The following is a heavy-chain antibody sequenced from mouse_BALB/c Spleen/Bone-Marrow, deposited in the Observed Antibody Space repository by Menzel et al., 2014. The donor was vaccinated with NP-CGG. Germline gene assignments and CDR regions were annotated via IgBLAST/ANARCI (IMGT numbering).Heavy chain of an antibody. CDR2: INPSNGGT. Sequence: QVQLKQSGAELVKPGASVKLSCKASGYTFTSYYMYWVKQRPGQGLGWIGEINPSNGGTNFNEKFKSKATLTVDKSSNTAYVQLSSLTSEDSAVYHCTRSNYRYWFFDVWGAGTTVTVSS. D-gene: IGHD2-1*01. J-gene: IGHJ1*01. CDR1: GYTFTSYY. V-gene: IGHV1S81*02. CDR3: TRSNYRYWFFDV.